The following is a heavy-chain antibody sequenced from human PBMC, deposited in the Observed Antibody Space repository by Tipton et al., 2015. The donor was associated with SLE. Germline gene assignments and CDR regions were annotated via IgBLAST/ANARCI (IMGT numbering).Heavy chain of an antibody. V-gene: IGHV4-39*07. CDR1: GDSISSSSYY. Sequence: TLSLTCIVSGDSISSSSYYWGWIRQPPGKGLEWIGRLHYSGRSYYSPSLKSRVTISLDTSRTQFSLKLTSVTAADTAVYYCARDEYRYDTTGYHLLGHFDFWGQGTLVTVSS. D-gene: IGHD3-22*01. CDR3: ARDEYRYDTTGYHLLGHFDF. J-gene: IGHJ4*02. CDR2: LHYSGRS.